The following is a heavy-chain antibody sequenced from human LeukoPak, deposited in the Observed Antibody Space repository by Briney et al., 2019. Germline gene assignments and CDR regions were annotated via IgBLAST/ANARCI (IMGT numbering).Heavy chain of an antibody. CDR3: ARDLVTVTKGFDI. CDR2: ISYIGST. J-gene: IGHJ3*02. CDR1: GGSISSYY. D-gene: IGHD4-17*01. V-gene: IGHV4-59*01. Sequence: PSETLSLTCAVSGGSISSYYWSWIRQPPGKGLEWIGYISYIGSTNYNPSLKSRVTISIDTSKNQFSLKLSSVTAADTAVYYCARDLVTVTKGFDIWGQGTMVCVSS.